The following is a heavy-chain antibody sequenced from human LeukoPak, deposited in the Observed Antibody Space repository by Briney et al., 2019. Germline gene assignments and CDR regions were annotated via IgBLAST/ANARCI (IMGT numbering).Heavy chain of an antibody. J-gene: IGHJ4*02. CDR2: INHSGST. CDR3: ARYTTVAAFDY. Sequence: SETLSLTCAVYGGSFSGYYWSWIRQPPGKGLEWIGEINHSGSTNYNPSLKSRVTISVDTSKNQFSLNLSSVTPADTAVYYCARYTTVAAFDYWGQGTLVTVSS. V-gene: IGHV4-34*01. D-gene: IGHD6-19*01. CDR1: GGSFSGYY.